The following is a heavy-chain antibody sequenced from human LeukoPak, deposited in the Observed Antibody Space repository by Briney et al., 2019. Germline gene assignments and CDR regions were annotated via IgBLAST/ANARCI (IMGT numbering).Heavy chain of an antibody. Sequence: GWSLRLSCAASGFTFSSYAMHGVRQAPGKGRKGVALVSFDGDNKYYAHSVKDRFTISRNNSQNTLYLQLNSLSAEDTAVYYCERDWSLNYGGQGSLVTVSS. CDR3: ERDWSLNY. CDR1: GFTFSSYA. V-gene: IGHV3-30*14. J-gene: IGHJ4*02. CDR2: VSFDGDNK.